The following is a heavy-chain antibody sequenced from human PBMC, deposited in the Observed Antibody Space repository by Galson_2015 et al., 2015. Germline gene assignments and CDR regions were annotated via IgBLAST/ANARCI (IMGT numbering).Heavy chain of an antibody. D-gene: IGHD6-19*01. CDR2: IWYDGNNK. V-gene: IGHV3-33*01. CDR3: ARPLYSSGWDWYFDL. J-gene: IGHJ2*01. CDR1: GFSFSTYG. Sequence: SLRLSCAASGFSFSTYGMHWGRQAPGKGLEWVAVIWYDGNNKYYADSVEGRFTISRDNSKNTLYLQMNSLRAEDTAVYYCARPLYSSGWDWYFDLWGRGTLVTVSS.